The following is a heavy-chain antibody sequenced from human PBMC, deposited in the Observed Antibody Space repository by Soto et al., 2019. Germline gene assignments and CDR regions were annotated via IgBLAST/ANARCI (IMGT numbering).Heavy chain of an antibody. V-gene: IGHV3-21*01. CDR2: ISSSSSYI. CDR3: ARDYYDFWSGNNYYYYGMDV. D-gene: IGHD3-3*01. J-gene: IGHJ6*02. Sequence: GGSLSLSCAASGFTFSSYSMNWVRQAPGKGLERVSSISSSSSYIYYADSVKGRFTIARDNAKNSLYLQMNSLRAEDTAVYYCARDYYDFWSGNNYYYYGMDVWGQGTTVTVSS. CDR1: GFTFSSYS.